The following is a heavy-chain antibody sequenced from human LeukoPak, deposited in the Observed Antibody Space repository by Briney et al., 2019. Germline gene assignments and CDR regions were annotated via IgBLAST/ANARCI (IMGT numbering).Heavy chain of an antibody. Sequence: SETLSLTCTVSGGSMNGHFWTWIRQPPGKGLEWIAFIHYAGRIRYNPSLQSRATISLDRSESRFSLKLTSVTAAASAVYYCARLLDNDGSGDPDTFDMWGQGTVVVVSS. CDR2: IHYAGRI. CDR3: ARLLDNDGSGDPDTFDM. V-gene: IGHV4-59*11. D-gene: IGHD3-22*01. CDR1: GGSMNGHF. J-gene: IGHJ3*02.